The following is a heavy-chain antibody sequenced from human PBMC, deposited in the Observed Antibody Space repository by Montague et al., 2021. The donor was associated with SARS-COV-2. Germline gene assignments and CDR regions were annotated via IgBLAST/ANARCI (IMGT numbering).Heavy chain of an antibody. CDR3: ARGPRITMIVVVITDIWFDP. CDR1: GGSFSGYY. Sequence: SETLSLTCAVYGGSFSGYYWSWIRQPQGKGLEWIGEINNSGSTNYNPSLKSRVTISVDTSKNQFSLKLSSVTAADTAVYYCARGPRITMIVVVITDIWFDPWGQGTLVTVSS. D-gene: IGHD3-22*01. V-gene: IGHV4-34*01. J-gene: IGHJ5*02. CDR2: INNSGST.